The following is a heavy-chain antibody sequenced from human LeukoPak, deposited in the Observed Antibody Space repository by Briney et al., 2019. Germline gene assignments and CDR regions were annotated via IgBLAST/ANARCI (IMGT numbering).Heavy chain of an antibody. Sequence: PGGSLRLSCAASGLTFSSYSMNWVRQAPGKGLEWVSYISSSSSTIYYADSVKGRFTISRDNAKNSLYLQMNSLRAEDTAVYYCARDLEYYYGSGSYRHDYWGQGTLVTVSP. J-gene: IGHJ4*02. CDR3: ARDLEYYYGSGSYRHDY. D-gene: IGHD3-10*01. CDR1: GLTFSSYS. V-gene: IGHV3-48*01. CDR2: ISSSSSTI.